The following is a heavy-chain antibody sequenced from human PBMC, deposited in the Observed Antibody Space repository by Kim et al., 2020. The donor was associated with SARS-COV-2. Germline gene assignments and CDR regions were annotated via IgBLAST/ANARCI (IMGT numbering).Heavy chain of an antibody. J-gene: IGHJ4*02. D-gene: IGHD6-13*01. CDR2: IYYSGST. CDR1: GGSISSSSYY. Sequence: SETLSLTCTVSGGSISSSSYYWCWIRQPPGKGLEWIGSIYYSGSTYYNPSLKSRVTISVDTSKNQFSLKLSSVTAADTAVYYCARHVQGEQQLFDYWGQGTLVTVSS. V-gene: IGHV4-39*01. CDR3: ARHVQGEQQLFDY.